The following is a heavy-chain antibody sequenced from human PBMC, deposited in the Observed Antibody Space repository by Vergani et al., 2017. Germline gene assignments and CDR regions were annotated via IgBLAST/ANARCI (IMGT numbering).Heavy chain of an antibody. Sequence: QVQLQQWGAGLLKPSETLSLTCAVYGGSFSGYYWSWNRQPPGKGREWIGGINHSGSTNYNPSLKSRVTISVDTSKNRFSLKLSSVTAADTAVYYCSGVNPMMAAFYSWGQGTMVTVSS. J-gene: IGHJ3*02. CDR1: GGSFSGYY. CDR2: INHSGST. D-gene: IGHD5-24*01. V-gene: IGHV4-34*01. CDR3: SGVNPMMAAFYS.